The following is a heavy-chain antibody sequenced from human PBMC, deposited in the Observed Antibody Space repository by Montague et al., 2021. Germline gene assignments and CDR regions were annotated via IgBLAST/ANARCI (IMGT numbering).Heavy chain of an antibody. CDR3: ARAFGATPPPLDLYIDV. CDR2: IYYSGST. Sequence: TLSLTCTVSGGSISSGGYYWSWIRQHPGKGLEWLGSIYYSGSTYYNPSLQSRVTMSIDTSENHFSLKPNSVTAADMAVYYCARAFGATPPPLDLYIDVWGKGTTVSVSS. V-gene: IGHV4-31*03. D-gene: IGHD3-10*01. CDR1: GGSISSGGYY. J-gene: IGHJ6*03.